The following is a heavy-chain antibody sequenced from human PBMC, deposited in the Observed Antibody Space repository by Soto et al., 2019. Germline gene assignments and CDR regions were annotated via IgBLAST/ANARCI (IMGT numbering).Heavy chain of an antibody. D-gene: IGHD3-3*01. Sequence: GGSLRLSCAASGFTFSSYAMSWVRQAPGKGLEWVSAISGSGGSTYYADSVKGRFTISRDNSKSTLYLQMNSLRAEDTAVYYCAKVLIAGTIFDYWGQGTLVTVSS. CDR2: ISGSGGST. J-gene: IGHJ4*02. CDR3: AKVLIAGTIFDY. V-gene: IGHV3-23*01. CDR1: GFTFSSYA.